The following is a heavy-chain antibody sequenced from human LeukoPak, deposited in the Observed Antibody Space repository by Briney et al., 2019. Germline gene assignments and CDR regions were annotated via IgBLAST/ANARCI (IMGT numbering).Heavy chain of an antibody. CDR2: IYHSGST. CDR3: ARDGRGYSYGVGFDP. D-gene: IGHD5-18*01. V-gene: IGHV4-4*02. CDR1: GGSISSSNW. J-gene: IGHJ5*02. Sequence: SETLSLTCAVSGGSISSSNWWSWVRQPPGKGLEWIGEIYHSGSTNYNPSLKSRVTISVDKSKNQFSLKLSSVTAADAAVYYCARDGRGYSYGVGFDPWGQGTLVTVSS.